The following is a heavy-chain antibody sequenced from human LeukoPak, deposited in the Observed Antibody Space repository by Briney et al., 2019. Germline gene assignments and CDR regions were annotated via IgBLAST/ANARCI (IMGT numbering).Heavy chain of an antibody. CDR1: GGSISSSHW. J-gene: IGHJ3*02. Sequence: SGTLSLTCAVSGGSISSSHWWTWVRQPPGKGLEWIGEIYHSGSTNYNPSLKSRVTISVDTSKNQFSLKLSSVTAADTAVYYCARDYGDYGRLPGAFDIWGQGTMVTVSS. D-gene: IGHD4-17*01. CDR3: ARDYGDYGRLPGAFDI. V-gene: IGHV4-4*02. CDR2: IYHSGST.